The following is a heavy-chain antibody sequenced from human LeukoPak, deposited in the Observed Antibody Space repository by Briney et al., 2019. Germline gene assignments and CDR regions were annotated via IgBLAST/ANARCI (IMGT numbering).Heavy chain of an antibody. CDR3: ARGRGKYCSSTSCYTGIGFDP. D-gene: IGHD2-2*02. V-gene: IGHV5-10-1*01. CDR1: GYSFTSYW. Sequence: EESLRISCKGSGYSFTSYWISWVRQMPGKGLEWMGRIDSSDSYTNYSPSFQGHVTISADKSISTAYLQWSSLKASDTAMYYCARGRGKYCSSTSCYTGIGFDPWGQGTLVTVSS. CDR2: IDSSDSYT. J-gene: IGHJ5*02.